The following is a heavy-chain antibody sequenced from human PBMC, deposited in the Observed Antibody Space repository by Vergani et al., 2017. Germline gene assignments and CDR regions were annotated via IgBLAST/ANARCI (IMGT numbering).Heavy chain of an antibody. V-gene: IGHV4-31*03. CDR1: GGSISSGGYY. CDR2: IYYSGST. J-gene: IGHJ6*02. CDR3: ARDSYDYGGNSGGDCGMDV. Sequence: QVQLQESGPGLVKPSQTLSLTCTVSGGSISSGGYYWSWIRQHPGKGLEWIGYIYYSGSTYYNPSLKSRVTISVDTSKNQFSLKLSSVTAAETAVYYCARDSYDYGGNSGGDCGMDVWGQGTTVTVSS. D-gene: IGHD4-23*01.